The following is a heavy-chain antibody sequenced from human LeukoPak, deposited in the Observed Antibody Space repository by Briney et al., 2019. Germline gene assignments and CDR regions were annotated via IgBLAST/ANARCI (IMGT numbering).Heavy chain of an antibody. CDR1: GYTFTTYA. D-gene: IGHD1-26*01. V-gene: IGHV7-4-1*02. Sequence: ASVKVSCKASGYTFTTYAMNWVRQAPGQGLEWMGWINTNTGNPTYAQGFTGRFVFSLDTSVSTAYLQISSLKAEDTAVYYCARVQEGVGATTLDYWGQGTLVTVSS. CDR2: INTNTGNP. J-gene: IGHJ4*02. CDR3: ARVQEGVGATTLDY.